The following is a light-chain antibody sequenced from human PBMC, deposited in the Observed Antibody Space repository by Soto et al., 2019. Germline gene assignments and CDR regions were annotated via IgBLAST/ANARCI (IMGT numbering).Light chain of an antibody. CDR3: QSYDSSLSVLYV. Sequence: QSVLTQPPSVSGAPGQRVTISCTGSSSNIGAGYDVHWYQQLPGTAPKLLIYDNSNRPSGVPDRFSGSKSGTSASLAITGLLAEDEADYYCQSYDSSLSVLYVFGTGTKLTVL. CDR1: SSNIGAGYD. CDR2: DNS. V-gene: IGLV1-40*01. J-gene: IGLJ1*01.